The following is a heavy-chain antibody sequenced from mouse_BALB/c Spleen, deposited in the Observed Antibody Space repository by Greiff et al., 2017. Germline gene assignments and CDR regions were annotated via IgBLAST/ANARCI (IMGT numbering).Heavy chain of an antibody. V-gene: IGHV1-87*01. CDR1: GYTFTSYW. Sequence: QVQLQQSGAELARPGASVKLSCKASGYTFTSYWMQWVKQRPGQGLEWIGAIYPGDGDTRYTQKFKGKATLTADKSSSTAYMQLSSLASEDSAVYYCAMYGNYNYWGQGTTLTVSS. CDR2: IYPGDGDT. J-gene: IGHJ2*01. CDR3: AMYGNYNY. D-gene: IGHD2-10*02.